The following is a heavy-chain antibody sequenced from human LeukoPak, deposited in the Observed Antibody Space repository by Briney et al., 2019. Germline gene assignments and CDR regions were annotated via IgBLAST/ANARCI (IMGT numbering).Heavy chain of an antibody. CDR1: GGSISSGGYS. V-gene: IGHV4-30-2*01. CDR2: IYHSGST. CDR3: ARATGEGYCSGGSCYINWFDP. D-gene: IGHD2-15*01. J-gene: IGHJ5*02. Sequence: PSETLSLTCAVSGGSISSGGYSWSWIRQPPGKGLEWIGYIYHSGSTYYNPSLKSRVTISVDRSKNQFSLKLNSVTAADTAVYYCARATGEGYCSGGSCYINWFDPWGQGTLVTVSS.